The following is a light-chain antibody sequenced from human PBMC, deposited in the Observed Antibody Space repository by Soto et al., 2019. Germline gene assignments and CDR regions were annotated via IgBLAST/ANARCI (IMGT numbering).Light chain of an antibody. CDR1: QSVSSSY. Sequence: EIVLTQSPGTLSLSPGERATLSCRASQSVSSSYLAWYQQKPGQAPRLLIYDASNRATGIPARFSGSGSGTDFTLTISRLEPEDFAVYYCQQCGSSPWTFGQGTKVDI. J-gene: IGKJ1*01. CDR2: DAS. V-gene: IGKV3-20*01. CDR3: QQCGSSPWT.